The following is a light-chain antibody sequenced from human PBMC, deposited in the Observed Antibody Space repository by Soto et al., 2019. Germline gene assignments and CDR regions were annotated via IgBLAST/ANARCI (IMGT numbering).Light chain of an antibody. J-gene: IGKJ4*01. Sequence: DIQMTQSPSSVCASVGDRVTITCRASQGISSWLAWYQQKPGRAPKLLIYAASSLQGGAPSRFTGSGSGTDFTLTITGLQPDDVATYYCQQANSFPLPFGGGTKVDI. V-gene: IGKV1-12*01. CDR1: QGISSW. CDR3: QQANSFPLP. CDR2: AAS.